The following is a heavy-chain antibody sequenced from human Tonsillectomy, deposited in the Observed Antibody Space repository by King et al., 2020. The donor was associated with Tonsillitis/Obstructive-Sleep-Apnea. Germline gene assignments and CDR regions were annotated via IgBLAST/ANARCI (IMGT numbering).Heavy chain of an antibody. Sequence: VQLVESGGGLVQPGGSLRLSCAASGFTFSDHYMDWVRQAPGKGLEWVGRTSNKASSYSTEYAASVKGRFTISRDDSKNSLYLQVNTLRTDDTAVYYCARVSGSYYLDYWGQGTLVTVSS. V-gene: IGHV3-72*01. CDR2: TSNKASSYST. CDR1: GFTFSDHY. J-gene: IGHJ4*02. D-gene: IGHD1-26*01. CDR3: ARVSGSYYLDY.